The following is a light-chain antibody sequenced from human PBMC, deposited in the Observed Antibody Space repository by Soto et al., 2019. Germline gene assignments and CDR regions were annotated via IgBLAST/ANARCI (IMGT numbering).Light chain of an antibody. J-gene: IGKJ4*01. CDR2: DAS. CDR3: QQYNSWPLT. V-gene: IGKV3-15*01. Sequence: EIVMTQSPATLSVSPGERATLSCRASQSVSSNLAWYQQKPGQAPRLLIYDASTRATGIPARFSGSGSETEFTLTISSLQSEDFAVYYCQQYNSWPLTFGGGTKVEIK. CDR1: QSVSSN.